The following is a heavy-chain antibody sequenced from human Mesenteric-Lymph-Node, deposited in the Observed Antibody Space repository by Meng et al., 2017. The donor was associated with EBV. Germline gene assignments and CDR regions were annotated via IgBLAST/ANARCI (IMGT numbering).Heavy chain of an antibody. J-gene: IGHJ4*02. V-gene: IGHV4-39*05. CDR2: IFNTAGT. CDR3: ANTYRSNNLYFDY. D-gene: IGHD3-16*02. Sequence: QMQLQGSGPGLVKPSDPSSVPVMVSGGPIRSNRDFWACIRQPRGGGLEWIGSIFNTAGTYYNPSLKSRVTISVDTSKNQFSLNLSSVTAADTAVYYCANTYRSNNLYFDYWGQGTLVTVSS. CDR1: GGPIRSNRDF.